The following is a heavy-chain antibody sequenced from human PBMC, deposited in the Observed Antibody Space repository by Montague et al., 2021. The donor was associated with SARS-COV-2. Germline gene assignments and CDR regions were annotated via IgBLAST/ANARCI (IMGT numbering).Heavy chain of an antibody. Sequence: TLSLTCTVSGGSISSGKYYWSWIRQPAGKGLEWIGRMYTSGSTNYNPSLKSRVTISVDTSKNQFSLKLRSVTAADTAVYYCARDSPVVITSSSLNYYGMDVWGQGTTVTVSS. J-gene: IGHJ6*02. V-gene: IGHV4-61*02. CDR3: ARDSPVVITSSSLNYYGMDV. D-gene: IGHD3-22*01. CDR1: GGSISSGKYY. CDR2: MYTSGST.